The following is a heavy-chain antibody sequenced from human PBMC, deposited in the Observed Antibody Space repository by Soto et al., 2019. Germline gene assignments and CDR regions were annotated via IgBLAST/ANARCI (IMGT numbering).Heavy chain of an antibody. J-gene: IGHJ6*02. D-gene: IGHD3-10*01. Sequence: QVQLVQSGAEVKKPGSSVKVSCKASGGTVSSYAISWVRQAPGQGLEWMGGIIHIFGTADYAQKFQGRVTITADESTSTAYMELSSLRSEDTAVYYCARSGARPGDYYYGMDVWGQGTTVTVSS. CDR3: ARSGARPGDYYYGMDV. CDR2: IIHIFGTA. CDR1: GGTVSSYA. V-gene: IGHV1-69*12.